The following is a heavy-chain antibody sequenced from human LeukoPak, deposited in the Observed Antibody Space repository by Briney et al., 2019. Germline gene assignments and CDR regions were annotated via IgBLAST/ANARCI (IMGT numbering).Heavy chain of an antibody. D-gene: IGHD6-19*01. CDR1: GFTFSSYG. Sequence: PGRSLRLSCAASGFTFSSYGMHWVRQAPGKGLVWVAVISYDGSNKYYADSVKGRFTISRDNSKNTLYLQMNSLRAEDTAVYYCAKDDSSGWYYGYYYYYGMDVWGQGTTVTVSS. CDR3: AKDDSSGWYYGYYYYYGMDV. V-gene: IGHV3-30*18. J-gene: IGHJ6*02. CDR2: ISYDGSNK.